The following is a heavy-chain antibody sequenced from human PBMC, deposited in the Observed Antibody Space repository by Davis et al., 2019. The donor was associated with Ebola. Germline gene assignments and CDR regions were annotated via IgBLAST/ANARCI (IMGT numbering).Heavy chain of an antibody. CDR2: IYYSGST. D-gene: IGHD3-10*01. J-gene: IGHJ5*02. V-gene: IGHV4-59*12. CDR3: ARGPGAIWFGEQLGGWFDP. CDR1: GDSISNYY. Sequence: MPSETLSLTCTVSGDSISNYYWNWIRQPPGKGLEWIGYIYYSGSTSYNPSLKSRVTISVDTSKNQFSLKLSSVTAADTAVYYCARGPGAIWFGEQLGGWFDPWGQGTPVTVSS.